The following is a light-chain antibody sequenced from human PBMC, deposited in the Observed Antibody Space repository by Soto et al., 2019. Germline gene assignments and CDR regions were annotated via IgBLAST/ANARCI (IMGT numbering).Light chain of an antibody. CDR1: SSDVGGYNY. CDR2: EVS. J-gene: IGLJ3*02. V-gene: IGLV2-14*01. CDR3: SSYTSSSTLV. Sequence: QSALTQPASVSGSPGQSITISCTGTSSDVGGYNYVSWYQQHPGKAPKLMIYEVSNRPSGVSNRFSGSKSGNTASLTISGRQAEDEADYSCSSYTSSSTLVFGGGTQLTVL.